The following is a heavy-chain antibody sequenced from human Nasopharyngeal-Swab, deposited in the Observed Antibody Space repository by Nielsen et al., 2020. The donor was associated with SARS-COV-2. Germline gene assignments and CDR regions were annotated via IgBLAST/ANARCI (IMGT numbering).Heavy chain of an antibody. CDR2: IYYSGST. Sequence: SETLSLTCTVSGGSISSYYWSWIRQPPGKGLEWIGYIYYSGSTNYNPSLKSRVTISVDTSKNQFSLKLSSVTAADTAAYYCARHPTITREGFDYWGQGTLVTVSS. CDR1: GGSISSYY. V-gene: IGHV4-59*01. D-gene: IGHD5-12*01. J-gene: IGHJ4*02. CDR3: ARHPTITREGFDY.